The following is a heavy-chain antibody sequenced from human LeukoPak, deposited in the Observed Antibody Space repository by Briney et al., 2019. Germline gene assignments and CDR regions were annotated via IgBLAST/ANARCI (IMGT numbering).Heavy chain of an antibody. CDR1: GYTFTSYY. CDR3: ARDWGNTRAYSWGSYFDY. D-gene: IGHD3-22*01. V-gene: IGHV1-46*01. J-gene: IGHJ4*02. CDR2: INPSAGST. Sequence: RWASVKVSCKASGYTFTSYYVHWVRQAPGQGPEWTGIINPSAGSTQYAQNFQGRVTMTRDTSTSTVYMEVTSLRSEDTAVYFCARDWGNTRAYSWGSYFDYWGQGTLVTASS.